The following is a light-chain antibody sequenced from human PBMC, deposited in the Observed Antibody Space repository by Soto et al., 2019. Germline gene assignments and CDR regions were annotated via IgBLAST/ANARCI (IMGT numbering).Light chain of an antibody. CDR3: VLYMGSGIPLYV. V-gene: IGLV8-61*01. Sequence: QAVVTQEPSFSVSPGGTVTLTCGLSSGSVSTSYYPSWYQQTPGQAPRTLIYNTNTRSSGVPDRFSGSILGNKAALTITGAQADDESDYYCVLYMGSGIPLYVFGTGTKLTVL. CDR1: SGSVSTSYY. J-gene: IGLJ1*01. CDR2: NTN.